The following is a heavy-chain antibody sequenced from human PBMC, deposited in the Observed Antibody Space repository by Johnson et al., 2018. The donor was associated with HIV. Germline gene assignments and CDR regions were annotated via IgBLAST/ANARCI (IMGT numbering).Heavy chain of an antibody. Sequence: VLLVESGGGVVRPGWSLRLSCAASGFTFDDYGMSWVRQVPGKGLEWVSGINWNSGNIGYADSVKGRFTISRDNAKSSLYLQMNSLRAEDTAFYYCARDNSASYAFDIWGQGTMVTVSS. D-gene: IGHD2/OR15-2a*01. CDR1: GFTFDDYG. CDR3: ARDNSASYAFDI. J-gene: IGHJ3*02. CDR2: INWNSGNI. V-gene: IGHV3-20*04.